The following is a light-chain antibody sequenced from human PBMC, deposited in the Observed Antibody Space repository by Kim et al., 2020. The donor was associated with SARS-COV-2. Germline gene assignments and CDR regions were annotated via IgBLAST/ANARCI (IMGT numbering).Light chain of an antibody. V-gene: IGKV1-39*01. J-gene: IGKJ1*01. CDR3: QQSYNFPRT. CDR2: RTS. Sequence: ASVGDRVTITCRASQSVSGWLNWYQQKPGKAPHLLIYRTSTLQTGVPPRFSGSASRTDFTLTINTLQPEDFATYYCQQSYNFPRTFGQGTKVDIK. CDR1: QSVSGW.